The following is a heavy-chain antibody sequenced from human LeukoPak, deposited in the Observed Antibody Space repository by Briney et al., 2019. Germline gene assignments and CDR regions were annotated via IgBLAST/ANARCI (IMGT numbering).Heavy chain of an antibody. D-gene: IGHD3-22*01. V-gene: IGHV3-48*04. J-gene: IGHJ5*02. CDR2: ISSSGSTI. CDR3: ARDPRYYDSSGDDWFDP. Sequence: GGSLRLSCAASGFTFSSYGMNWVRQAPGKGLEWVSYISSSGSTIYYADSVKGRFTISRDNAKNSLYLQMNSLRAEDTAVYYCARDPRYYDSSGDDWFDPWGQGTLVTVSS. CDR1: GFTFSSYG.